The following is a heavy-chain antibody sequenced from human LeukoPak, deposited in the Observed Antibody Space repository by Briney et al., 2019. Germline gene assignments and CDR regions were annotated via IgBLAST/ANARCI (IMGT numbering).Heavy chain of an antibody. CDR1: GGSISSYY. CDR2: IYTSGST. Sequence: KPSETLSLTCTVSGGSISSYYWSWIRQPAGEGLEWIGRIYTSGSTNYNPSLKSRVTMSVDTSKNQFSLKLSSVTAADTAVYYCARCSTGTYYYYYYMNVWGKGTTVTVSS. V-gene: IGHV4-4*07. D-gene: IGHD1-1*01. CDR3: ARCSTGTYYYYYYMNV. J-gene: IGHJ6*03.